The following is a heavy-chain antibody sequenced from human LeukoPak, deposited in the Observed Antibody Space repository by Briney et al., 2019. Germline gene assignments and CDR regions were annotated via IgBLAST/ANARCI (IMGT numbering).Heavy chain of an antibody. CDR3: ARQVEVAGTCYYFDY. CDR2: INHSGST. CDR1: GGSFSGYY. J-gene: IGHJ4*02. V-gene: IGHV4-34*01. D-gene: IGHD6-19*01. Sequence: SETLSLTCAVYGGSFSGYYWSWIRQPPGRGLEWIGEINHSGSTKSNPSLKSRVTISVDTSKNQFSLNLSPMTAADTAVYYCARQVEVAGTCYYFDYWGQGTLVTVSS.